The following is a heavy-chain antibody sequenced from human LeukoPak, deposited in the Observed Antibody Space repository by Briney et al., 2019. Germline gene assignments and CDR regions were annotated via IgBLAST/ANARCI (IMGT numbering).Heavy chain of an antibody. CDR2: IYYSGST. CDR1: GGSISSGGYY. D-gene: IGHD2-21*02. V-gene: IGHV4-31*03. J-gene: IGHJ4*02. CDR3: ASSMVVTAIFV. Sequence: SETLSLTCTVSGGSISSGGYYWSWIRQHPGKGLEWIGYIYYSGSTYYNPSLKSRVTISVDTSKNQFSLKLGSVTAADTAVYYCASSMVVTAIFVWGQGTLVTVSS.